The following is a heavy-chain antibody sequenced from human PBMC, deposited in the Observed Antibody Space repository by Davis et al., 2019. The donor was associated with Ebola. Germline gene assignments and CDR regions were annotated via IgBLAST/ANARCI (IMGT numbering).Heavy chain of an antibody. V-gene: IGHV1-45*02. D-gene: IGHD6-13*01. J-gene: IGHJ6*03. CDR1: GYSFTYRY. CDR2: ITPFNGNT. CDR3: ASTPSYSSNSYMDV. Sequence: AASVKVSCKASGYSFTYRYLHWVRLAPGHALEWMGWITPFNGNTNYAQKFQDRVTITRDRSMNTAYMELSSLRSEDTAMYYCASTPSYSSNSYMDVWGKGTTVTVSS.